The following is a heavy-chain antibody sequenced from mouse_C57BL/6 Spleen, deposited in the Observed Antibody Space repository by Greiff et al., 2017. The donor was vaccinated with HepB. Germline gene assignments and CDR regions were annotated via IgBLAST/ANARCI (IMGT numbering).Heavy chain of an antibody. Sequence: DVKLVESGGGLVQPGGSMKLSCVASGFPFSNYWMNWVRQSPEKGLEWVAQIRLKSDNYATHYAESVKGRFTISRDDSKSSVYLQMNNLRAEDTGIYYCTGSLANWVAWFAYWGQGTLVTVSA. CDR2: IRLKSDNYAT. V-gene: IGHV6-3*01. J-gene: IGHJ3*01. D-gene: IGHD4-1*01. CDR3: TGSLANWVAWFAY. CDR1: GFPFSNYW.